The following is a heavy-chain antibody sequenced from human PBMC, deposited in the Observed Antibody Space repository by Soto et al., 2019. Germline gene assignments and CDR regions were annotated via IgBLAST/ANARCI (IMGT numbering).Heavy chain of an antibody. V-gene: IGHV3-21*01. CDR3: ARDVSVLASGVVIPYYYYYMDV. D-gene: IGHD3-3*01. J-gene: IGHJ6*03. CDR1: GFTFSSYS. CDR2: ISSSSSYI. Sequence: GGSLRLSCAASGFTFSSYSMNWVRQAPGKGLEWVSSISSSSSYIYYADSVKGRFTISRDNAKNSLYLQMNSLRAEDTAVYYCARDVSVLASGVVIPYYYYYMDVWGKGTTVTVSS.